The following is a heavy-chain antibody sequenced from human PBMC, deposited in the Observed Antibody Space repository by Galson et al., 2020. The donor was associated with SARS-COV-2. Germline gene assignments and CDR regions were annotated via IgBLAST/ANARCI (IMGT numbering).Heavy chain of an antibody. J-gene: IGHJ4*02. V-gene: IGHV4-4*08. D-gene: IGHD6-6*01. CDR2: FHSDGST. Sequence: SQTLSLTCSVSNGSISSDYWAWIRQTPGKGLEWIGYFHSDGSTNYNPSLKSRVTISVDTSKNRFSLRLSSLTAADTAVYFCARYTTSSVSFDYWGQGTLVTVSS. CDR3: ARYTTSSVSFDY. CDR1: NGSISSDY.